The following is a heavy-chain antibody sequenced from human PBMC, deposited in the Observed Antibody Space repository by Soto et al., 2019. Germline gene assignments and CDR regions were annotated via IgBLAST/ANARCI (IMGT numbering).Heavy chain of an antibody. CDR2: LGFDGGGR. J-gene: IGHJ6*02. CDR1: GFDFSTYG. CDR3: AREPVGPDYAMDV. Sequence: QMQLVESGGSVVQPGTSLRLSCAASGFDFSTYGMHWVRQTPGKGLEWVAVLGFDGGGRYYADPVKGRFTISRDNSKKMLYLQMDSLRAEDTALYYCAREPVGPDYAMDVWGQGTTVTVSS. V-gene: IGHV3-33*01. D-gene: IGHD1-26*01.